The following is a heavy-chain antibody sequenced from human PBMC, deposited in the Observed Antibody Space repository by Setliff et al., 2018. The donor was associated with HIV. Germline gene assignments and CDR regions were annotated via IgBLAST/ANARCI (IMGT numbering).Heavy chain of an antibody. D-gene: IGHD3-9*01. CDR2: IDPFHDVLGSNA. CDR3: VRAFDQDFHN. V-gene: IGHV1-46*01. CDR1: GYTFTDYY. J-gene: IGHJ1*01. Sequence: ASVKVSCKASGYTFTDYYVHWVRQAPGRGLEWLGVIDPFHDVLGSNANYAQKFQGRISISWDKSGNTLFMDFGPLKSDDSAIYYCVRAFDQDFHNWGQGTVVTVSS.